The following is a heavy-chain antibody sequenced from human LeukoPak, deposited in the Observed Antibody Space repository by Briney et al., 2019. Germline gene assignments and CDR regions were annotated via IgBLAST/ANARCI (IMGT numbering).Heavy chain of an antibody. CDR3: ARTNPSFDY. CDR2: IFYSGST. J-gene: IGHJ4*02. CDR1: GGSISSYY. V-gene: IGHV4-59*08. Sequence: SETLSLTGSVSGGSISSYYWSWIRQPPGKGLEWIGYIFYSGSTNYNPSLKSRVTISVDTSKNQVSLKLRSVTAADTAVYYCARTNPSFDYWGQGTLVTVSS.